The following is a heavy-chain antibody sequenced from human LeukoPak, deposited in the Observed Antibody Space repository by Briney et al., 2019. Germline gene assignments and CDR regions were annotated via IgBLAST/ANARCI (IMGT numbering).Heavy chain of an antibody. CDR2: IYYTGST. Sequence: SETLSLTCTVSGGSISGYYWSWIRQPPGKGLEWIGYIYYTGSTNYNPSLKSRVTMSVDTSKDQFSLNLRSVTAADTAVYYCAKYFAATGESHLDHWGQGSLVTVSP. D-gene: IGHD6-13*01. CDR1: GGSISGYY. J-gene: IGHJ4*02. V-gene: IGHV4-59*03. CDR3: AKYFAATGESHLDH.